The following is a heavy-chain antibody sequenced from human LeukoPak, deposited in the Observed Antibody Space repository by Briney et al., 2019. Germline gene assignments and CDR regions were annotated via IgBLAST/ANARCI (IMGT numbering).Heavy chain of an antibody. CDR1: GYTFTSYG. D-gene: IGHD1-26*01. V-gene: IGHV1-18*01. CDR3: ATGKDSGTILGHSFDD. J-gene: IGHJ4*02. CDR2: ISAYNGNT. Sequence: ASVKVSCKASGYTFTSYGITWVRQAPGQGLEWMGWISAYNGNTNYAQKLQGRVTMTTDTSTSTAYMELRSLRSDDTAVYYCATGKDSGTILGHSFDDWGQGTLVTVSS.